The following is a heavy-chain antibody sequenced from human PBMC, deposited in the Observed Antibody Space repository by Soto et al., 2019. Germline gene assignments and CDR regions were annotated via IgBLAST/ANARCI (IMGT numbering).Heavy chain of an antibody. D-gene: IGHD2-21*02. CDR3: ARSPPRGTDI. Sequence: WTWIRQRPGGGLEWLAYIDSSGTTFYNSSLGSRVIISVDTSKNEFYLKLTSVTPADTAVYFYARSPPRGTDIWGQGTLITVSP. CDR2: IDSSGTT. J-gene: IGHJ4*02. V-gene: IGHV4-31*02.